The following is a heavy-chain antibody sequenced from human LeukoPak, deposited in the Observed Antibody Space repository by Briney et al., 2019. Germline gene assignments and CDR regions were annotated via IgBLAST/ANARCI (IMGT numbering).Heavy chain of an antibody. CDR1: GYTFTGYY. CDR2: INPNNGDT. V-gene: IGHV1-2*02. D-gene: IGHD6-13*01. J-gene: IGHJ4*02. CDR3: ARDLAASGTDY. Sequence: ASVKVSCKASGYTFTGYYMHWVRQAPGRGLEWMGWINPNNGDTKYSQKFQGRVTMTRDMSITTTYMELSRLRSDDTAVYYCARDLAASGTDYWGQGTLVTVSP.